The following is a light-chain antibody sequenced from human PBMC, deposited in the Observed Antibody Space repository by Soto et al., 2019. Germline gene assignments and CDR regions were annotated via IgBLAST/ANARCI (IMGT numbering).Light chain of an antibody. J-gene: IGLJ3*02. V-gene: IGLV8-61*01. CDR2: STN. CDR1: SGSVSTSYY. CDR3: VLYMGSGIWV. Sequence: QTVVTQEPSFSVSPGGTVTLTCGLSSGSVSTSYYPSWYQQTPGQAPRTLIYSTNTRSSGVPDRFSGSILGNKAALTITGAQADDEYDDYCVLYMGSGIWVFGGGTKLTVL.